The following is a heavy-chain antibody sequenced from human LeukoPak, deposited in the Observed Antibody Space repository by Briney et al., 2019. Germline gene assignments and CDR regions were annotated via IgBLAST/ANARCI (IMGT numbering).Heavy chain of an antibody. Sequence: PSETLSLTCTVSGGSISSSNYSWAWIRQPPGKGLEWIGEINHSGSTNYNPSLKSRVTISVDTSKNQFSLKLSSVTAADTAVYYCARGRVVAASNLIDYWGQGTLVTVSS. J-gene: IGHJ4*02. D-gene: IGHD2-15*01. CDR1: GGSISSSNYS. CDR2: INHSGST. CDR3: ARGRVVAASNLIDY. V-gene: IGHV4-39*07.